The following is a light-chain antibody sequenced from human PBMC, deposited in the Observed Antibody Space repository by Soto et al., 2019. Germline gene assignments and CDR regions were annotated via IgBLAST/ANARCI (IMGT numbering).Light chain of an antibody. CDR3: QRYDSSSWT. V-gene: IGKV3-20*01. J-gene: IGKJ1*01. CDR2: GAS. Sequence: EIVLTQSPGTLSLSPGDTATLSCRASQSVSNTYLAWYQQNPGQAPRLLIYGASSRATGFPDRFSGSGSGTDFTLTISRLETEDFAVYYCQRYDSSSWTFGQGTKVEIK. CDR1: QSVSNTY.